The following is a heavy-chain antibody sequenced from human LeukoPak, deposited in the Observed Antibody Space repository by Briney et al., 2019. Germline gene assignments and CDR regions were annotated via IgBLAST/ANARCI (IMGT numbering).Heavy chain of an antibody. Sequence: GGSLRLSCAGSGFIFNNYAMHWVRQPPGKGLEWVSGISWNSGSIDYADSVKGRYTISRDNAKNSLYLQMNSLRVEDTAFYYCAKDNRRHYTSGPNPDSLHWGQGALVTVSS. CDR3: AKDNRRHYTSGPNPDSLH. CDR2: ISWNSGSI. J-gene: IGHJ4*02. CDR1: GFIFNNYA. D-gene: IGHD6-19*01. V-gene: IGHV3-9*01.